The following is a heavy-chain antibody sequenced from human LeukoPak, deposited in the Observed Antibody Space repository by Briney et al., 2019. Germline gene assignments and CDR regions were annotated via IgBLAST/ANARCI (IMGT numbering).Heavy chain of an antibody. CDR1: GGSISNYY. CDR3: ARDSGSGTFT. D-gene: IGHD3-10*01. V-gene: IGHV4-59*01. Sequence: PSETLSLTCSVSGGSISNYYWSWIRQPQGKGLEWIGYIYYSGTTNYNPSLKSRVTISIDTSKNQFSLKVTSVTPADTAVYYCARDSGSGTFTWGQGTLVTVSS. CDR2: IYYSGTT. J-gene: IGHJ5*02.